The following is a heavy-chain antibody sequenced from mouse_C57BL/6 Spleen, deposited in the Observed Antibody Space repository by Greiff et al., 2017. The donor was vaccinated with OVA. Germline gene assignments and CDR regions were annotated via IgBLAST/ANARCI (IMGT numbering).Heavy chain of an antibody. Sequence: QVQLQQSDAELVKPGASVKISCKVSGYTFTDHTIHWLKQRPEQGLEWIGYIYPRDGRTKYNEKFKGKAKLTAVTSASTAYMELSSLTNEDSAVYYCTRRNTGGYYFDYWGQGTTLTVSS. CDR2: IYPRDGRT. CDR1: GYTFTDHT. V-gene: IGHV1-78*01. CDR3: TRRNTGGYYFDY. J-gene: IGHJ2*01. D-gene: IGHD3-1*01.